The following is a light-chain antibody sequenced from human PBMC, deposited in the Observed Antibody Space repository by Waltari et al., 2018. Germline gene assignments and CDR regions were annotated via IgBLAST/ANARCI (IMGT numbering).Light chain of an antibody. Sequence: DIQMTQSPSPLSASVGDRVTITCRASQSISSYLNWYQQKPGKAPKLLIYAASSLQSGVPSRFSGSGSGTDFTLTISSLQPEDFATYYCQQSYSIPFTFGPGTKVDIK. V-gene: IGKV1-39*01. CDR1: QSISSY. CDR2: AAS. J-gene: IGKJ3*01. CDR3: QQSYSIPFT.